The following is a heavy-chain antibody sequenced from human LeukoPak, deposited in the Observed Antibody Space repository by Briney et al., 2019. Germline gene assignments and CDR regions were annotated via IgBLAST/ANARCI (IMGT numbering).Heavy chain of an antibody. CDR2: IIPIRGIA. D-gene: IGHD4-17*01. V-gene: IGHV1-69*04. J-gene: IGHJ5*02. Sequence: SVTVSFKASGGTFSIYAISWVRQAPGQGLEWMGRIIPIRGIAKYAQKFQGRVTITADKSTKTAYMELSSLRSEDTAVYYCARSNDYGDYGGWFDPWGQGTLVTVSS. CDR1: GGTFSIYA. CDR3: ARSNDYGDYGGWFDP.